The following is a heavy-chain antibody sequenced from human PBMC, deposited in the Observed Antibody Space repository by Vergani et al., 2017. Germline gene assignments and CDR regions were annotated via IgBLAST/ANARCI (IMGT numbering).Heavy chain of an antibody. D-gene: IGHD2-21*01. J-gene: IGHJ2*01. V-gene: IGHV3-64D*06. CDR1: GFTFSSYA. CDR3: VKGLGGPPYHL. CDR2: ISSNGGST. Sequence: EVQLVESGGGLVQPGGSLRLSCSASGFTFSSYAMHWVRQAPGKGLEYVSAISSNGGSTYYADSVKGRFTISRDNSKNTLYLQMSSLGAEDTAVYYCVKGLGGPPYHLWGRGTLVTVSS.